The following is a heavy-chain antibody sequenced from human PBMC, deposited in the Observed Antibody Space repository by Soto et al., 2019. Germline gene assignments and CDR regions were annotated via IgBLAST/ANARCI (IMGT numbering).Heavy chain of an antibody. D-gene: IGHD3-22*01. CDR3: ARGLLYYYDSSGYYSAFDI. V-gene: IGHV4-34*01. CDR2: INHSGST. Sequence: SETLSLTCAVYGGSFSGYYWSWIRQPPGKGLEWVGEINHSGSTTYNPSLKSRVTISGDTAKNQLSLKLSSVTAADTAVYYCARGLLYYYDSSGYYSAFDIWGQGTMVTVSS. J-gene: IGHJ3*02. CDR1: GGSFSGYY.